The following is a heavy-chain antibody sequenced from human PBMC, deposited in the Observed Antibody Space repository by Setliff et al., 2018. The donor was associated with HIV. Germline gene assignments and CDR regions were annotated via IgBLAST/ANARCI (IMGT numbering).Heavy chain of an antibody. CDR1: GGSISSHY. CDR2: MYFSGNA. D-gene: IGHD3-3*01. CDR3: ARGSHASFWTGYGEMYFDP. V-gene: IGHV4-59*11. Sequence: PSETLSLTCTVSGGSISSHYWSWIRQAPGKGLEWIGTMYFSGNARNSPSLKSRVTISMDTSKNQLLLNLTSVTAADTAVYYCARGSHASFWTGYGEMYFDPWGQGTQVTVSS. J-gene: IGHJ5*02.